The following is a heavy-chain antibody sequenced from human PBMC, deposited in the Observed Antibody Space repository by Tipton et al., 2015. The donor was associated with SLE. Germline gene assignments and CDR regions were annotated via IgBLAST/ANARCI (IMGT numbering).Heavy chain of an antibody. CDR2: IYYSGST. Sequence: TLSLTCTVSGGSISSSSYYWGWIRQPPGKGLEWIGSIYYSGSTYYNPSLKSRVTISVDTSKNQFSLKLSSVTAADTAVYYCARGLYSVAQLDYWGQGTLVTVSS. CDR1: GGSISSSSYY. V-gene: IGHV4-39*07. CDR3: ARGLYSVAQLDY. D-gene: IGHD6-13*01. J-gene: IGHJ4*02.